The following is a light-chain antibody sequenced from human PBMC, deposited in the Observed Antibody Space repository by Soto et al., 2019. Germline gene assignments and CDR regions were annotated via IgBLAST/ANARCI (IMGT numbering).Light chain of an antibody. CDR3: SSWGGAGAPVL. Sequence: QSVLTQPASVSGSPGHSITISCTGTSSDVGAYNYVSWYQHHPGKAPKLMIYDVSHRPSGVSDRFSGSKSGNTASLTIAGVQAEDEDDYYCSSWGGAGAPVLFGGGTKLAVL. CDR2: DVS. J-gene: IGLJ3*02. V-gene: IGLV2-14*03. CDR1: SSDVGAYNY.